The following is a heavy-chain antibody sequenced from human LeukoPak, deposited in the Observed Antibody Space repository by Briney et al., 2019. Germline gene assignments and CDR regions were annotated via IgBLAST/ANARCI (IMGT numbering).Heavy chain of an antibody. D-gene: IGHD5-18*01. V-gene: IGHV3-73*01. CDR1: GFTVSSNY. Sequence: GGSLRLSCAASGFTVSSNYMNWVRQAPGKGLEWVGRIRSKANSYATAYAASVKGRFTISRDYAKNTLYLQMDSLRVEDTAMYYCAKDHSPGWFDPWGQGTLVTVSS. J-gene: IGHJ5*02. CDR2: IRSKANSYAT. CDR3: AKDHSPGWFDP.